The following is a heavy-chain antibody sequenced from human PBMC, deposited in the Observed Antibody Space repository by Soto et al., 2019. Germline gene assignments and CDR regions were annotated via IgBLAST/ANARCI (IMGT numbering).Heavy chain of an antibody. J-gene: IGHJ6*02. V-gene: IGHV1-69*18. CDR3: ARVVSTTVPASYSYGMDV. CDR2: IIPFIGTA. Sequence: QVQLVQSGAEVKKPGSSVTVSCKASGGTFSSYAISWVRQAPGQGLEWMGRIIPFIGTANYAQKFQGRVTITADESTSTAYMELTSLRSEDTAVYYCARVVSTTVPASYSYGMDVWGQGTTVTVSS. D-gene: IGHD4-4*01. CDR1: GGTFSSYA.